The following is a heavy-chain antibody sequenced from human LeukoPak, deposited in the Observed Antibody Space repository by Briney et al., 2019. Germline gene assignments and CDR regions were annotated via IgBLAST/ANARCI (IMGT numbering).Heavy chain of an antibody. V-gene: IGHV4-59*01. CDR1: GDSISSYY. Sequence: PSETLSLTCTVSGDSISSYYWSWIRQPPGKGLEWTGYIYYIGSTNYNPSLKSRVTISLDTSNNQFSLKLSSVTAADTAVYYCARDYAFDIWGQGTLVTVSS. CDR2: IYYIGST. J-gene: IGHJ3*02. CDR3: ARDYAFDI.